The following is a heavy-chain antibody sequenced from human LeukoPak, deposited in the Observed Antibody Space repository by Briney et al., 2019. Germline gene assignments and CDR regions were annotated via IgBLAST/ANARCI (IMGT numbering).Heavy chain of an antibody. V-gene: IGHV4-39*01. CDR2: IYFSGST. CDR1: GGSVSSRSNY. Sequence: PSETLSLTCSVSGGSVSSRSNYWGWIRQPPGKGLEWIGSIYFSGSTYYSPSLKSRVTISVDTSKNQFSLKLSSVTAADTAVYYCAIYYYGSGSSDYWGQGTLVTVSS. CDR3: AIYYYGSGSSDY. D-gene: IGHD3-10*01. J-gene: IGHJ4*02.